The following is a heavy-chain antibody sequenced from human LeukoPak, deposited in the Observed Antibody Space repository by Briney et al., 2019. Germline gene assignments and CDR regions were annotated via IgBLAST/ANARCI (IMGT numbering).Heavy chain of an antibody. D-gene: IGHD6-13*01. Sequence: GESLKISCKGSGYSFTSYWIGWVRQMPGKGLEWMGIIYPGDSDTRYSPSLQGQVTISADKSISTAYLQWSSLKASDTAMYYCARRAAAGTYYYYYMDVWGKGTTVTVSS. CDR2: IYPGDSDT. V-gene: IGHV5-51*01. CDR3: ARRAAAGTYYYYYMDV. CDR1: GYSFTSYW. J-gene: IGHJ6*03.